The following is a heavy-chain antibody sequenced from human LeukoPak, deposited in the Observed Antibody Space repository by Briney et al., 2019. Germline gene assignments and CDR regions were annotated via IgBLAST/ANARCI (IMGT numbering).Heavy chain of an antibody. CDR1: GFTFTSSA. CDR3: GADLTMVRGVPRWFDP. V-gene: IGHV1-58*02. CDR2: IVVGSGNT. D-gene: IGHD3-10*01. Sequence: GASVKVSCKASGFTFTSSAMQWVRQARGQRLEWIGWIVVGSGNTNYAQKFQERVTITRDMSTSTTYMELSSLRSEDTAVCYCGADLTMVRGVPRWFDPWGQGTLVTVSS. J-gene: IGHJ5*02.